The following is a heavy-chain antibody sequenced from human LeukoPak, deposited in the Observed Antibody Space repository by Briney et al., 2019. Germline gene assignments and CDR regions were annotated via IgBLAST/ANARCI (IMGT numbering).Heavy chain of an antibody. J-gene: IGHJ4*02. CDR2: ISSSSSYI. CDR3: ARGGVSQDYFDY. Sequence: GGSLRLSCAAPGFTFSSYSMNGVRQAPGKGLEWVSSISSSSSYIYYADSVKGRFTISRDNAKNSLYLQMNSLRAEDTAVYYCARGGVSQDYFDYWGQGTLVTVSS. V-gene: IGHV3-21*01. D-gene: IGHD6-13*01. CDR1: GFTFSSYS.